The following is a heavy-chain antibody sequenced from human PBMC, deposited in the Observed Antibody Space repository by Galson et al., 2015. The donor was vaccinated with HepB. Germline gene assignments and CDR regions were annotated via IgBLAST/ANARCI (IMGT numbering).Heavy chain of an antibody. V-gene: IGHV3-7*03. CDR3: ARYCSSISCYFGLGGFDY. J-gene: IGHJ4*02. D-gene: IGHD2-2*01. CDR1: GFTFSSYW. Sequence: SLRLSCAASGFTFSSYWMSWVRQAPGKGLEWVANIKQDGSEKYYVDSVKGRFTISRDNAKNSLYLQMNSLRAEDTAVYYCARYCSSISCYFGLGGFDYWGQGTLVTVSS. CDR2: IKQDGSEK.